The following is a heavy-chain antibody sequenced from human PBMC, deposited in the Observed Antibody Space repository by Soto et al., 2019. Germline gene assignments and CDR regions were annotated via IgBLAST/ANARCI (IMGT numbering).Heavy chain of an antibody. D-gene: IGHD6-6*01. J-gene: IGHJ4*02. CDR2: IYYSGST. V-gene: IGHV4-59*01. CDR3: ARRSGYSSSLWYFDY. Sequence: LSLTCTVSGGSISSYYWSWIRQPPGKGLEWIGYIYYSGSTNYNPSLKSRVTISVDTSKNQFSLKLSSVTAADTAVYYCARRSGYSSSLWYFDYWGQGTLVTVSS. CDR1: GGSISSYY.